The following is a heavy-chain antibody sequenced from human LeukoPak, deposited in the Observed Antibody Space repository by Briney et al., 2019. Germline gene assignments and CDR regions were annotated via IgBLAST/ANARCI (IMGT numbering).Heavy chain of an antibody. V-gene: IGHV3-23*01. Sequence: PGGSLRLSCAASGFTFSSYAMSWVRQAPGKGLEWVSAISGSGGSTYYADSVKGRFTISRDDSKNTLYLQMNSLRAEDTAVYYCAKDLWFGEFYFDYWGQGTLVTVSS. D-gene: IGHD3-10*01. CDR3: AKDLWFGEFYFDY. CDR1: GFTFSSYA. J-gene: IGHJ4*02. CDR2: ISGSGGST.